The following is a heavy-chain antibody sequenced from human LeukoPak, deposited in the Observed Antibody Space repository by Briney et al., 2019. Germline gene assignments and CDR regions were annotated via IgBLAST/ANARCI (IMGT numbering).Heavy chain of an antibody. CDR2: ISSSGSTI. V-gene: IGHV3-11*01. CDR3: AKGQGYGTYRLYYFDY. J-gene: IGHJ4*02. Sequence: PGGSLRLSCAASGFTFSDYYMSWIRQAPGKGLEWVSYISSSGSTIYYADSVKGRFTISRDNAKNSLYLQMNSLRAEDTAVYYCAKGQGYGTYRLYYFDYWGQGTLVTVSS. D-gene: IGHD3-16*02. CDR1: GFTFSDYY.